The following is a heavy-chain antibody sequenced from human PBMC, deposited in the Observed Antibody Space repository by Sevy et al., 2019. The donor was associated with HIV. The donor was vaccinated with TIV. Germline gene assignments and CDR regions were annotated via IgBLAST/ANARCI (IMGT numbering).Heavy chain of an antibody. J-gene: IGHJ4*02. V-gene: IGHV3-30-3*01. D-gene: IGHD3-22*01. Sequence: GGSLRLSCAASGFTFTSYAMHWVRQAPGKGLEWVAVISYDGGKKYYAESVKGRFTISRDKSKNSLYVQMNSLRAEDTAVYYCVRDLLDYDSSGTYGYFDLWGQGTLVTVSS. CDR2: ISYDGGKK. CDR1: GFTFTSYA. CDR3: VRDLLDYDSSGTYGYFDL.